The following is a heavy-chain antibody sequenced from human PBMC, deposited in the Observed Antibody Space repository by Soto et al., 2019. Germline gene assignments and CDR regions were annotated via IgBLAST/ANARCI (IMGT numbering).Heavy chain of an antibody. V-gene: IGHV1-69*01. Sequence: QVQLVQSGAEVKKPGSSVKVSCKASGGTFSSYAISWVRQAPGQGLEWMGGIIPIFGTANYAQKFQGRVTITADESTSTAYRELSSLRSEDTAVYYCASTPPGYYDSSGYYQNFDYWGQGTLVTVSS. CDR3: ASTPPGYYDSSGYYQNFDY. CDR2: IIPIFGTA. D-gene: IGHD3-22*01. CDR1: GGTFSSYA. J-gene: IGHJ4*02.